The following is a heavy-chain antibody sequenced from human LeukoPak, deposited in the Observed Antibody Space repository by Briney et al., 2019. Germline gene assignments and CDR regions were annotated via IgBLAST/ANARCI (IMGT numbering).Heavy chain of an antibody. V-gene: IGHV1-18*01. CDR1: GYIFTSYG. D-gene: IGHD4-17*01. CDR3: ARVSAPPDYGDYVSENWFDP. CDR2: ISAYNKR. Sequence: WTSVKVSCKASGYIFTSYGINWVRQAPGQGLEWMGWISAYNKRNYAQKFQGRVTMTTGTSTSTAYMELRNLRSDDTAVYYCARVSAPPDYGDYVSENWFDPWGQGTLVTVSS. J-gene: IGHJ5*02.